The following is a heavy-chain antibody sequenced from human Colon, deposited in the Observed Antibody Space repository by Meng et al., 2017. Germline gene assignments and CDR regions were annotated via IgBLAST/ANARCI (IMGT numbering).Heavy chain of an antibody. CDR1: GDRVSSNRAV. J-gene: IGHJ4*01. D-gene: IGHD5-12*01. CDR3: ARGLGGYENDY. Sequence: QLQQSGPGRVKPSPTLSLTCAISGDRVSSNRAVWNWIRQSPSRGLEWLGRTYYRSQWYSDYAPSVQGRIAVNPDTSKNEFSLQLNSVTSDDTAVYYCARGLGGYENDYWGQGRLVTVSS. V-gene: IGHV6-1*01. CDR2: TYYRSQWYS.